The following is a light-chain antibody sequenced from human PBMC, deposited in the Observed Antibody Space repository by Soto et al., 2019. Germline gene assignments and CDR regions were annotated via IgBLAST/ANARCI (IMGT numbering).Light chain of an antibody. J-gene: IGLJ2*01. CDR3: SSYTSSSTPVV. V-gene: IGLV2-14*01. CDR2: DVS. CDR1: SSDVGGYNY. Sequence: QSVLTQPASVSGSRGQSITISCTGTSSDVGGYNYVSWYQQHPGKAPKLMIYDVSNRPSGVSNRFSGSKSGNTASLTISGLQAEDEADYCCSSYTSSSTPVVFGGGTQLTVL.